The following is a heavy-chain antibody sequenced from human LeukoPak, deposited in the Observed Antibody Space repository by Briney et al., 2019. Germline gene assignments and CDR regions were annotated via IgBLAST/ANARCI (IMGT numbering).Heavy chain of an antibody. V-gene: IGHV4-39*01. CDR2: IYYSGST. Sequence: PSETLSLTCSVSGGSISSSSYYWGWIRQSPGKGLEWIGNIYYSGSTYNNPSLKSRVTISVDTSKNQFSLKLSSVTAADTAVYYCARWVRAVFDYWGQGTLVTVSS. CDR3: ARWVRAVFDY. J-gene: IGHJ4*02. CDR1: GGSISSSSYY. D-gene: IGHD6-19*01.